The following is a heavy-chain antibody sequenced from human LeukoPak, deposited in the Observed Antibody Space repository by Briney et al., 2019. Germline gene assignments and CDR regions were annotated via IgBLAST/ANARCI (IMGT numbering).Heavy chain of an antibody. J-gene: IGHJ2*01. Sequence: GGSLRLSCAASGFTFSTYSMNWVRQAPGKGLEWVSSISSSSNYIYYADSVKGRFTISRDNAKSSLYLQMNSLRAEDTAVYYCARDPKYFDLWGRGTLVTVSS. CDR3: ARDPKYFDL. CDR2: ISSSSNYI. CDR1: GFTFSTYS. V-gene: IGHV3-21*01.